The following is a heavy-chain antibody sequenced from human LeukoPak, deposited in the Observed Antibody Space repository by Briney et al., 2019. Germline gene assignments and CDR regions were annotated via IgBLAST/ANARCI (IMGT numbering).Heavy chain of an antibody. D-gene: IGHD2/OR15-2a*01. CDR1: GFSFRGYW. Sequence: GGSLGLSCAASGFSFRGYWMTWFGQAQGKGLEWVANIKEDGSEKYYADFVKGRFTISRDNAKNSLDLQMNSLRAEDTAVYYCARRGSTDYWGQGTLVTVSS. J-gene: IGHJ4*02. CDR2: IKEDGSEK. V-gene: IGHV3-7*03. CDR3: ARRGSTDY.